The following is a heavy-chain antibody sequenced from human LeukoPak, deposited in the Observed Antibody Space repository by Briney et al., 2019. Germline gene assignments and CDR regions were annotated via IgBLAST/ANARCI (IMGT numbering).Heavy chain of an antibody. Sequence: SGGSLRLSCAASGFTFDDYAMHWVRQAPGKGLEWVSRISWNSGTIGYADSVKGRFTISRDNAKNSLYLQMNSLRAEDTALYYCAKDRAQWLVTYYFDYWGQGTLVTVSS. CDR1: GFTFDDYA. V-gene: IGHV3-9*01. J-gene: IGHJ4*02. CDR2: ISWNSGTI. CDR3: AKDRAQWLVTYYFDY. D-gene: IGHD6-19*01.